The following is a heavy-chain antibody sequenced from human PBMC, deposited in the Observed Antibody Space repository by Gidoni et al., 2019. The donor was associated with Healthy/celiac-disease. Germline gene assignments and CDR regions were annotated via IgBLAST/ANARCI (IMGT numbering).Heavy chain of an antibody. CDR1: GGSISSGSYY. Sequence: QVQLQESGPGLVKPSQPLSLTCTVSGGSISSGSYYWSWIRQPAGKGLEWIGRIYTRGSTNYNPSLKSRVTISVDTSKNQFSLKLSSVTAADTAVYYCARDPPSYSGDAFDIWGQGTMVTVSS. J-gene: IGHJ3*02. CDR3: ARDPPSYSGDAFDI. CDR2: IYTRGST. V-gene: IGHV4-61*02. D-gene: IGHD5-12*01.